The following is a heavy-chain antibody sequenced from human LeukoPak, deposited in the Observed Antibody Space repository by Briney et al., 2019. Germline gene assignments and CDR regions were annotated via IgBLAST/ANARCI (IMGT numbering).Heavy chain of an antibody. CDR2: ISGSGGST. Sequence: GGSLRLSCAASGFTFSSYWMSWVRQAPGKGLEWVSAISGSGGSTYYADSVKGRFTISRDNSKNTLYLQMNSLRAEDTAVYYCAKGAYTATARIQKYYFDYWGQGTLVTVSS. CDR3: AKGAYTATARIQKYYFDY. J-gene: IGHJ4*02. CDR1: GFTFSSYW. D-gene: IGHD5-18*01. V-gene: IGHV3-23*01.